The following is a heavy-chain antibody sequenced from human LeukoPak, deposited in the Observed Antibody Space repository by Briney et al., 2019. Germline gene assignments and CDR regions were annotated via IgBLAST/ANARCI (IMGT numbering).Heavy chain of an antibody. J-gene: IGHJ4*02. CDR3: AKDRSTGTYYTFDH. CDR2: ISGSGVMT. D-gene: IGHD1-26*01. Sequence: PGGSLRLSCATSGFTFSDYAMTWVRQAPGKGLEWVATISGSGVMTYYADSVKGRFTVSGDNSKNTVYLQMSSLTAADTAVYYCAKDRSTGTYYTFDHWGQGTLVTVSS. CDR1: GFTFSDYA. V-gene: IGHV3-23*01.